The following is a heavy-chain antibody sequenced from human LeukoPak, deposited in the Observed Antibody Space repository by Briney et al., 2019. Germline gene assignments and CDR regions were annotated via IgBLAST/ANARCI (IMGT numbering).Heavy chain of an antibody. CDR3: ARFPQAYYYYYMDV. Sequence: QPGGSLRLSCAASGFTFSSYWMHWVRQAPGKGLVWVSRINTDGSSTSYADSVKGRFTISRDNAKNTLYLQMNSLRAEDTAVYYCARFPQAYYYYYMDVWGKGTTVTVSS. CDR1: GFTFSSYW. CDR2: INTDGSST. J-gene: IGHJ6*03. V-gene: IGHV3-74*01.